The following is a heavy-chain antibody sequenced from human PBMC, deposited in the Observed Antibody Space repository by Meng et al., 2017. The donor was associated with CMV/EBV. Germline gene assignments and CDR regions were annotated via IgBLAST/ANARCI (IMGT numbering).Heavy chain of an antibody. CDR1: GFTFSSYW. V-gene: IGHV3-7*01. J-gene: IGHJ6*02. CDR3: AGDGDGSGSYVGMDV. Sequence: GESLQISCASSGFTFSSYWMSWVRQAPGKGLEWVANIKQDGSEKYYVDSVKGRFTISRDNDKNSLYLQMNSLRAEDTAVYYCAGDGDGSGSYVGMDVWGQGTTVTVSS. D-gene: IGHD3-10*01. CDR2: IKQDGSEK.